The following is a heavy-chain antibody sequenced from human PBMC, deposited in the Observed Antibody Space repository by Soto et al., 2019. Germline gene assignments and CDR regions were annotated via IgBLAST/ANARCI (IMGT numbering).Heavy chain of an antibody. V-gene: IGHV3-30-3*01. Sequence: GGSLRLSCAASGFTFSSYAMHWVRQAPGKGLEWVAVISYDGSNKYYADSVKGRFTISRDNSKNTLYLQMNSLRAEDTAVYYCARDFSVAPWYYFDYWGQGTLVTVSS. CDR2: ISYDGSNK. J-gene: IGHJ4*02. CDR3: ARDFSVAPWYYFDY. CDR1: GFTFSSYA. D-gene: IGHD2-21*01.